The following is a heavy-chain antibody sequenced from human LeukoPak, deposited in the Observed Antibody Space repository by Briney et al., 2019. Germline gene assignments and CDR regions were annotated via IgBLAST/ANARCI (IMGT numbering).Heavy chain of an antibody. CDR1: GFTFCRHW. Sequence: GGSLRLSCVASGFTFCRHWISWVRQAPGKGLEWVANINEDGSEKNYVDSVKGRFTISRDNAKNSLYLQMNSLRAEHTAMYYCAKDPSYDVTSWGQGTLVTVSS. CDR3: AKDPSYDVTS. CDR2: INEDGSEK. V-gene: IGHV3-7*01. D-gene: IGHD3-16*01. J-gene: IGHJ5*02.